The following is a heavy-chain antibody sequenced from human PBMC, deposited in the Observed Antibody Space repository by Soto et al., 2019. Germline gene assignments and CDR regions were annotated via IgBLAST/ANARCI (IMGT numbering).Heavy chain of an antibody. CDR1: VFTFSSYS. J-gene: IGHJ4*02. CDR2: ISSSSSYI. Sequence: GGSLRLSCAASVFTFSSYSMNLVRQSPGKGLEWVSSISSSSSYIYYADSVKGRFTISRDNAKTSLYLQMNSLRAEDTAVYYCAREQSLVRGIDYRGQGTLVTVSS. CDR3: AREQSLVRGIDY. D-gene: IGHD6-19*01. V-gene: IGHV3-21*01.